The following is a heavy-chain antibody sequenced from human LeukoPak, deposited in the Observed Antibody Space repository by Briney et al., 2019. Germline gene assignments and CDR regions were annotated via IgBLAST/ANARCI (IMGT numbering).Heavy chain of an antibody. Sequence: PGGSLRLSCAASGFTFSSYAISWVRQAPGKGLEWVSAISGSGGSTYYADSVKGRFTISRDNSKNTLYLQMNSLRAEDTAVYYCAKGVGYSGYDRYDYWGQGTLVTVSS. V-gene: IGHV3-23*01. CDR1: GFTFSSYA. D-gene: IGHD5-12*01. CDR2: ISGSGGST. CDR3: AKGVGYSGYDRYDY. J-gene: IGHJ4*02.